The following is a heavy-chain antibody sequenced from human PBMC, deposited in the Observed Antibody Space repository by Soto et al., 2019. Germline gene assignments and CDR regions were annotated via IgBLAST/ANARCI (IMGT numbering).Heavy chain of an antibody. Sequence: GGSLRLSCAASGFTFSSYGMHWVRQAPGKGLEWVALISYDGNNKFYADSVKGRFTISRDNAKNSLYLQMNSLRAEDTAVYYCAREGFYYYYGMDVWGQGTTVTVSS. CDR3: AREGFYYYYGMDV. CDR1: GFTFSSYG. J-gene: IGHJ6*02. V-gene: IGHV3-30*03. CDR2: ISYDGNNK.